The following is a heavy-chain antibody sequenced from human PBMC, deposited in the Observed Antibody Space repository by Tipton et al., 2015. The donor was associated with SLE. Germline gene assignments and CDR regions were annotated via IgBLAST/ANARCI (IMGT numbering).Heavy chain of an antibody. J-gene: IGHJ4*02. CDR3: ASWPSDY. V-gene: IGHV4-34*01. CDR2: INHSGST. Sequence: LSLTCAVYGGSFSGYYWSWIRQPPGKGLEWIGEINHSGSTNYNPSLKSRVTISVDTSKNQFSLKLSSVTAADTAVYYCASWPSDYWGQGTLVTVSS. CDR1: GGSFSGYY.